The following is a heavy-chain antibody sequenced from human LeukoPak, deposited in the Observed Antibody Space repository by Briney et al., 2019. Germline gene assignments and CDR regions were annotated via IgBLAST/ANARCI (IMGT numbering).Heavy chain of an antibody. CDR2: IIPILGTA. V-gene: IGHV1-69*06. CDR3: ARGPPPLRYFDYMDV. CDR1: RGTFSSYA. J-gene: IGHJ6*03. D-gene: IGHD3-9*01. Sequence: SVKVSCKASRGTFSSYAISWVRQAPGQGLEWMGGIIPILGTANYAQKFQGRVTITADKSTSTAYMELSSLRSEDTAVYYCARGPPPLRYFDYMDVWGKGTTVTVSS.